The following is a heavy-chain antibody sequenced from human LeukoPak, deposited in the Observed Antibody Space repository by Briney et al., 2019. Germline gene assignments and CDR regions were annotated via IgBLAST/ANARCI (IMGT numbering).Heavy chain of an antibody. Sequence: SETLSLTCAVSGGSISSGGYFWSWIRQPPGKGLEWIGYIYHSGSTYYNPSLKSRVTISVDRSKNQFSLKLSSVTAADTVVYYCARGKARAFDIWGQGTMVTVSS. J-gene: IGHJ3*02. CDR3: ARGKARAFDI. CDR2: IYHSGST. V-gene: IGHV4-30-2*01. CDR1: GGSISSGGYF.